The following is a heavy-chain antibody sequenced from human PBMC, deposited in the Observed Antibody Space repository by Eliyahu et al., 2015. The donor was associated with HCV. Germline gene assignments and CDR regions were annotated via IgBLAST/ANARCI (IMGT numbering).Heavy chain of an antibody. J-gene: IGHJ5*02. CDR2: THYGGST. D-gene: IGHD2-2*01. V-gene: IGHV4-39*01. CDR3: ASAYCSSTTCYFRRFDP. CDR1: GGSISSSSYY. Sequence: QLQLQESGPGLVRPSETLSLTCSVSGGSISSSSYYWGWIPPPPGKGLEWVGSTHYGGSTHYNPSLKSRVTVSVDTSKNQFSLKLSSVTAADTAVYYCASAYCSSTTCYFRRFDPWGQGTLVTVSS.